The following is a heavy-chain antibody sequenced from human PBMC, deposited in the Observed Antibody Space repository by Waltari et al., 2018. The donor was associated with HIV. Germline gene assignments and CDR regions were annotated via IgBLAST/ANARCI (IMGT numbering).Heavy chain of an antibody. CDR2: IWYDGTNK. V-gene: IGHV3-33*01. Sequence: QVQLVESGGGVVQPGRSLRLSCSASGFTFSSSGMPWVRQAPGKGLEWVAVIWYDGTNKYYADSVKGRFTISRDNSKNTLYLQMNSLRAEDTALYYCVRDLGIVVVQDAFDIWGQGTLVTVSS. CDR3: VRDLGIVVVQDAFDI. CDR1: GFTFSSSG. J-gene: IGHJ3*02. D-gene: IGHD2-2*03.